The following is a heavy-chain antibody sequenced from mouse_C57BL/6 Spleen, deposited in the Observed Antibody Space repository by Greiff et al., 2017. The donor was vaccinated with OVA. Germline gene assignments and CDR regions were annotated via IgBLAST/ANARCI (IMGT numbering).Heavy chain of an antibody. V-gene: IGHV14-4*01. Sequence: VQLQQSGAELVRPGASVKLSCTASGFNIKDDYMHWVKQRPEQGLEWIGWIDPENGDTEYASKFQGKATITAETSSNTAYLQLSSLTSEDTAVYYCTRSGTAMDYWGQGTSVTVSS. CDR2: IDPENGDT. D-gene: IGHD1-1*01. J-gene: IGHJ4*01. CDR1: GFNIKDDY. CDR3: TRSGTAMDY.